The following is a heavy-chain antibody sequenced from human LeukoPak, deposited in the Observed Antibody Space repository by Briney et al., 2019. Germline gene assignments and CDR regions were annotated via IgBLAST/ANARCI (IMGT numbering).Heavy chain of an antibody. CDR2: FTSKTDGGTT. D-gene: IGHD3-22*01. CDR3: TTAQFFNSSGSLAY. V-gene: IGHV3-15*01. J-gene: IGHJ4*02. Sequence: PGGSLRLSCAASGFTFNKARMNWVRQGPGQGLEWVGRFTSKTDGGTTDYAAPVRGRFTISRDDSKDTLYLQMNGLKTEDTAVYYCTTAQFFNSSGSLAYWGQGTLVTVSS. CDR1: GFTFNKAR.